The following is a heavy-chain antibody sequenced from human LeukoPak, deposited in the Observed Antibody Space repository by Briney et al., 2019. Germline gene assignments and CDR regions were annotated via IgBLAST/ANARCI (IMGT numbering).Heavy chain of an antibody. CDR2: IYTSGSP. V-gene: IGHV4-4*07. CDR3: ARDGGSYFRYYMDV. D-gene: IGHD1-26*01. Sequence: PSETLSLTCTVSGGSISGFYWSWFRQPAGKGLEWIGRIYTSGSPNHNPSLKSRVTISLDKSTNQFSLNLSSVTAADTAMYYCARDGGSYFRYYMDVWGKGTTVTVSS. CDR1: GGSISGFY. J-gene: IGHJ6*03.